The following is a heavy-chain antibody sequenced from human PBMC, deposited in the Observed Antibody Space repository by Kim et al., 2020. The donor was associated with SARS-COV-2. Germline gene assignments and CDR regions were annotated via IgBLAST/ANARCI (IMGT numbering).Heavy chain of an antibody. D-gene: IGHD4-17*01. J-gene: IGHJ6*02. Sequence: GGSLRLSCVASGFTFVTYGMHWVRQAPGKGLEWVALISYNGANKYYIDSVKGRFTVSRDNSGNTLFLQMDSLKPEDTAVYYSARDVEAYGDYDWYNYAMDVWGQVTNVTVSS. CDR2: ISYNGANK. CDR3: ARDVEAYGDYDWYNYAMDV. V-gene: IGHV3-30*03. CDR1: GFTFVTYG.